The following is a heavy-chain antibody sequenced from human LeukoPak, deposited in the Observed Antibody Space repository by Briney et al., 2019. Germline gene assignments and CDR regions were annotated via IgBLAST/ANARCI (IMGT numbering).Heavy chain of an antibody. D-gene: IGHD4-11*01. Sequence: SETLSLTCTVSGGSISSGGYYWSWIRQHPGKGLEWIGYIYYSGSTYYNPSLKSRVTISVDTSKNQFSLKLSSVTAADTAVYYCARGPTVTTFVGRYYFDYWGQGTLVTVSS. CDR2: IYYSGST. J-gene: IGHJ4*02. V-gene: IGHV4-31*03. CDR1: GGSISSGGYY. CDR3: ARGPTVTTFVGRYYFDY.